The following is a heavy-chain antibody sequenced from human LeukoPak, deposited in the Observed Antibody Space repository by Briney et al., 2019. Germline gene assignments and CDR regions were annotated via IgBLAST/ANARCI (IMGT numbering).Heavy chain of an antibody. V-gene: IGHV4-30-4*08. CDR2: IYYSGST. CDR3: ARALTDGAFDI. D-gene: IGHD2-8*02. J-gene: IGHJ3*02. CDR1: GGSISSGDYY. Sequence: SQTLSLTCTVSGGSISSGDYYWSWIRQPPGKGLASIGYIYYSGSTYYNPSLKSRVTISVDTSKNQFSLKLSFVTAADTAVYYCARALTDGAFDIWGQGTMVTVSS.